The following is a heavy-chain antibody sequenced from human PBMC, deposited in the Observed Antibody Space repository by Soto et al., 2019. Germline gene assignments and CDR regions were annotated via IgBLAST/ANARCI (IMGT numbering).Heavy chain of an antibody. CDR3: AKDVREVLPYYGMDV. Sequence: EVQLLESGGGLVQPGGSLRLSCSVSGFTFSDYAMNWVRQAPGKGLEWVSAVSGRGDGTFYADSVKGRFTISRDNSKNTVYMQMNSRTADDTAGYYRAKDVREVLPYYGMDVRGRGTTVKVSS. V-gene: IGHV3-23*01. CDR2: VSGRGDGT. J-gene: IGHJ6*02. CDR1: GFTFSDYA.